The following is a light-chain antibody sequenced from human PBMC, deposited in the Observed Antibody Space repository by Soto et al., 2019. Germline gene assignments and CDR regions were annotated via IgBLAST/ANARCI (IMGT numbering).Light chain of an antibody. CDR2: GAS. Sequence: ESELPQTQATLSLSAGERATLSCRASQSVSSSYLAWYQQKPGQAPRLLIYGASSRATGIPDRFRGSGSGTEFTLTISRLEPEDFAVYYCQQYGGLPTFGQGTKVDI. CDR1: QSVSSSY. V-gene: IGKV3-20*01. CDR3: QQYGGLPT. J-gene: IGKJ1*01.